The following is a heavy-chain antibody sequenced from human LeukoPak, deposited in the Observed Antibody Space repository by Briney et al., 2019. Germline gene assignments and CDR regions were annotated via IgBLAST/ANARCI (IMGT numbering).Heavy chain of an antibody. D-gene: IGHD6-13*01. CDR2: IRYDGSNK. J-gene: IGHJ4*02. V-gene: IGHV3-30*02. CDR3: AKDRWSAAAAGSKVPHDY. Sequence: PGGSLRLSCAASGFTFSSYGMHWVRQAPGKGLEWVAFIRYDGSNKYYADSVKGRFTISRDNSKDTLYLQMNGLRAEDTAVYYCAKDRWSAAAAGSKVPHDYWGQGTLVTVSS. CDR1: GFTFSSYG.